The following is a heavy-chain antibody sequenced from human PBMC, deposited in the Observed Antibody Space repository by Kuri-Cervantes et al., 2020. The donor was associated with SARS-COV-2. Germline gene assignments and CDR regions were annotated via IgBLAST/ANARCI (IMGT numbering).Heavy chain of an antibody. V-gene: IGHV5-51*01. D-gene: IGHD4-17*01. CDR1: GYSFTSYW. J-gene: IGHJ2*01. Sequence: GESLKISCKGSGYSFTSYWIGWVRQMPGKGLEWMGIIYPGDSDTRYSPSFQGQVTISADKSISTAYLQWSSLKASDTAMYYCARREREAVTVTNYRYFDLWGRGTLVTVSS. CDR2: IYPGDSDT. CDR3: ARREREAVTVTNYRYFDL.